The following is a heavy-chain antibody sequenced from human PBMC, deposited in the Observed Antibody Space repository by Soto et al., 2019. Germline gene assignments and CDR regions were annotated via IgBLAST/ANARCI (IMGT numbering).Heavy chain of an antibody. CDR1: GGSPSSGNYYY. V-gene: IGHV4-61*01. D-gene: IGHD2-21*02. CDR3: ARDSGLYCGGDCYSHWFDS. J-gene: IGHJ5*01. Sequence: SETLSLTCAVSGGSPSSGNYYYWSWIRQPPGKGLEWIGHIYSSGSTNYNPSLKSRVTISIHTSENQFSLKLNSVTAADTAVYFCARDSGLYCGGDCYSHWFDSWGQGILVTVSS. CDR2: IYSSGST.